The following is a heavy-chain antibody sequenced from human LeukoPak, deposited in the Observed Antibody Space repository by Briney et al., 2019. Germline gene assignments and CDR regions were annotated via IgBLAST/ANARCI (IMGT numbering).Heavy chain of an antibody. Sequence: PSETLSLTCTVSGGSISSSSYYWGWIRQPPGKGLEWIGSIYYSGSTFYNPSPKSRVTISVDTSKNQFFPKLSSVTAADTAVYFCARHLRYDGSSRWYANLEYWGQGTLVTVSS. V-gene: IGHV4-39*01. J-gene: IGHJ4*02. CDR2: IYYSGST. CDR3: ARHLRYDGSSRWYANLEY. D-gene: IGHD6-13*01. CDR1: GGSISSSSYY.